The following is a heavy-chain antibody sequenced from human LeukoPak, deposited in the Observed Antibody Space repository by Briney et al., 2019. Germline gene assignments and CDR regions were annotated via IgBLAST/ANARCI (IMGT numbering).Heavy chain of an antibody. CDR3: ARALITMVRGVKICRFDP. J-gene: IGHJ5*02. CDR2: IYYSGST. V-gene: IGHV4-39*07. D-gene: IGHD3-10*01. Sequence: PSETLSLTCTVSGGSISSSSYYWGWIRQPPGKGLEWIGSIYYSGSTYYNPSLKSRVTISVDTSKNQFSLKLSSVTAADTAVYYCARALITMVRGVKICRFDPWGQGTLVTVSS. CDR1: GGSISSSSYY.